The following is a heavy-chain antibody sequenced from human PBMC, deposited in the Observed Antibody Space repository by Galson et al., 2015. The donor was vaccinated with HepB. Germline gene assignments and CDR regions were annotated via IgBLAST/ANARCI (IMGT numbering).Heavy chain of an antibody. Sequence: SVKVSCKASGYTFTNYGVSWVRQAPGQGLEWMGWISAYSGDTNYAQIFKGRVTMTTDTSTSTAYMQLRNLRSDDTAIYYCARDISLWARGKGAYPGTTAGRKRHWFDPWGQGTLVTVSS. D-gene: IGHD3-16*01. CDR1: GYTFTNYG. V-gene: IGHV1-18*04. CDR2: ISAYSGDT. J-gene: IGHJ5*02. CDR3: ARDISLWARGKGAYPGTTAGRKRHWFDP.